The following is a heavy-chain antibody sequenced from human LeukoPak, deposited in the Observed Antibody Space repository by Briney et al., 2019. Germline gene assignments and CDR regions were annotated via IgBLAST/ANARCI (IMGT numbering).Heavy chain of an antibody. CDR2: IYPGDSDT. J-gene: IGHJ4*02. V-gene: IGHV5-51*01. Sequence: GESLKISCKGSGYSFTSYWIGWVRQMPGKGLEWMGMIYPGDSDTRYSPSFQGQVTISADKSISTAYLQWSSLKASDTAMYYCARRAYYYDSSGYYPFDYWGQGTLVTVSS. CDR1: GYSFTSYW. D-gene: IGHD3-22*01. CDR3: ARRAYYYDSSGYYPFDY.